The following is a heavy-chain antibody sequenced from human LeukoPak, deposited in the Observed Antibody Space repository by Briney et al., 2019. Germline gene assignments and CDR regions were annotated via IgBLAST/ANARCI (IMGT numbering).Heavy chain of an antibody. D-gene: IGHD5-12*01. CDR3: VREDSGYDFDY. V-gene: IGHV3-30*03. J-gene: IGHJ4*02. CDR1: GFTFSSYG. Sequence: PGGSLRLSCAASGFTFSSYGMHWVRQAPGKGLEWVAVISFDGTIKYYADSVKGRFTTSRDNSKNTLYLQMNSLRVEDTAVYYCVREDSGYDFDYWGQGTLVTVSS. CDR2: ISFDGTIK.